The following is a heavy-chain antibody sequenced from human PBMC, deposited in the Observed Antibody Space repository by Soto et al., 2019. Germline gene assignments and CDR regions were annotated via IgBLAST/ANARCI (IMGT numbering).Heavy chain of an antibody. CDR3: ALPRLDAFDI. J-gene: IGHJ3*02. Sequence: GGSLRLSCAASGFTFRNYAMSWVRQAPGRGLECVSGISDSGAGTAYTDSVKGRFTISRDNSKNTLFMQMNSLRAEDTAVYYCALPRLDAFDIWGQGTMVTVSS. CDR1: GFTFRNYA. CDR2: ISDSGAGT. V-gene: IGHV3-23*01.